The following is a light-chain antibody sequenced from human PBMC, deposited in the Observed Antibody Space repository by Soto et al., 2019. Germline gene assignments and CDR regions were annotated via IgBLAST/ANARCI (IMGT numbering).Light chain of an antibody. J-gene: IGLJ7*01. V-gene: IGLV2-14*01. CDR2: EVS. CDR3: SSYTSSSPRV. CDR1: TSDVGGYKY. Sequence: QSALTQPASVSGSPGQSITLSCTGTTSDVGGYKYVSCYLQHPGEAPKLLIYEVSNRPSGVSNRFSGSKSGNTASLTISGLQAEDEADYYCSSYTSSSPRVFGGGTQLTVL.